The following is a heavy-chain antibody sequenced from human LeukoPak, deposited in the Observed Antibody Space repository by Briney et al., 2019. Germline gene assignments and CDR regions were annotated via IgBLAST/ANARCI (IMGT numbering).Heavy chain of an antibody. D-gene: IGHD6-13*01. Sequence: SETLSLTCTVSGGSISSHYWSWIRQPPGKGLEWIGYIYYSGSTNYNPSLKSRVTISVDTSKNQFSLKLSSMTAADTAVYYCARGIAAAGTFAKFFDYWGQGTLVTVSS. J-gene: IGHJ4*02. CDR1: GGSISSHY. CDR2: IYYSGST. CDR3: ARGIAAAGTFAKFFDY. V-gene: IGHV4-59*11.